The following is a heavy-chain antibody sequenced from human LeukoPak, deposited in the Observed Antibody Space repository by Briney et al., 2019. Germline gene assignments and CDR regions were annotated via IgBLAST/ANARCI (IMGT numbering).Heavy chain of an antibody. D-gene: IGHD1-26*01. V-gene: IGHV4-59*01. CDR1: GGSISSYY. CDR2: IYYSGST. CDR3: ASTPRRGGSLNY. J-gene: IGHJ4*02. Sequence: SETLSLTCTVSGGSISSYYWSWIRQPPGKGLEWIGYIYYSGSTNYNPSLKSRVTISVDTSKNQFSLKLSSVTAADTAVYYCASTPRRGGSLNYWGQGPLVTVSS.